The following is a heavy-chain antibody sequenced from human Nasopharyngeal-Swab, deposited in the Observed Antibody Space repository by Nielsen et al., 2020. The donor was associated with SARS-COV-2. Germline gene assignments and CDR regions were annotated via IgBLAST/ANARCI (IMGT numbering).Heavy chain of an antibody. CDR3: ARDGIRYDYDDYRPNNYFDY. CDR2: IIPIFGTA. J-gene: IGHJ4*02. CDR1: GGTFSSYA. V-gene: IGHV1-69*13. Sequence: SVKVSCKASGGTFSSYAISWVRQAPGQGLEWMGGIIPIFGTANYAQKFQGRLTITADESTSTAYMELSSLRSEDTAVYYCARDGIRYDYDDYRPNNYFDYWGQGTLVTVSS. D-gene: IGHD4-17*01.